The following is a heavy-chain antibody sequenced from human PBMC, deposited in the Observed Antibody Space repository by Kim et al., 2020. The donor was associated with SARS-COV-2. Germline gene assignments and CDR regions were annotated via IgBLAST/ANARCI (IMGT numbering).Heavy chain of an antibody. CDR3: AREVTGDIVVVPAAMGGYSWFDP. CDR2: IYHSGST. V-gene: IGHV4-38-2*02. CDR1: GYSISSGYY. J-gene: IGHJ5*02. D-gene: IGHD2-2*01. Sequence: SETLSLTCTVSGYSISSGYYWGWIRQPPGKGLEWIGSIYHSGSTYYNPSLKSRVTISVDTSKNQFSLKLSSVTAADTAVYYCAREVTGDIVVVPAAMGGYSWFDPWGQGTLVTVSS.